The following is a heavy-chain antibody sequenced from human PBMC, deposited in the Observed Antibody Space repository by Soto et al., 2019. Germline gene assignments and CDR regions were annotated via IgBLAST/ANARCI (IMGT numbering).Heavy chain of an antibody. CDR1: GFTFGDYA. CDR2: IRSKAYGGTT. D-gene: IGHD3-22*01. Sequence: SLGLSCTDSGFTFGDYAMSWFRQAPGKGLEWVGFIRSKAYGGTTEYAASVKGRFTISRDDSKSIAYLLMNSLKTDDTAVDYCTTSGYYRPSLYYGMDVWGQGTTVTVSS. V-gene: IGHV3-49*03. CDR3: TTSGYYRPSLYYGMDV. J-gene: IGHJ6*02.